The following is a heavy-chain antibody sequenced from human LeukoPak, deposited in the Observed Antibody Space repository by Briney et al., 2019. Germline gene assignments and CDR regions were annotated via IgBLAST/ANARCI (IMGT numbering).Heavy chain of an antibody. CDR2: INPSGGGT. D-gene: IGHD3-10*01. Sequence: ASVKVSCKASGYTFTNYFMHWVRQAPGQGLEWMGVINPSGGGTTYAQRFQGRVTMTRDTSISTAYMELRSLTSEDTAVYYCVRDGEGVAISVNYWFAPWGQGTLVTVSS. CDR1: GYTFTNYF. V-gene: IGHV1-46*01. CDR3: VRDGEGVAISVNYWFAP. J-gene: IGHJ5*02.